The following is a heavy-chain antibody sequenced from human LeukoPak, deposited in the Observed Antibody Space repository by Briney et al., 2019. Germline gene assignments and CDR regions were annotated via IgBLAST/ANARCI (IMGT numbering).Heavy chain of an antibody. D-gene: IGHD3-16*01. CDR2: FDPEDGER. CDR3: ATALRLEALDL. CDR1: GYTFTSYY. Sequence: ASVKVSCKASGYTFTSYYMHWVRQAPGQGLEWMGGFDPEDGERIYAQKFQDRVTMTEDTSTDTAYMELRSLRSEDTAMYYCATALRLEALDLWGHGTMVTVSS. J-gene: IGHJ3*01. V-gene: IGHV1-24*01.